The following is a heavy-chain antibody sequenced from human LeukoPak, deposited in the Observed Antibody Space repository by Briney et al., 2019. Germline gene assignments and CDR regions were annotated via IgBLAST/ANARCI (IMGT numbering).Heavy chain of an antibody. J-gene: IGHJ4*02. D-gene: IGHD5-12*01. CDR3: GYDPLDY. V-gene: IGHV3-23*01. CDR2: ISGGGGST. CDR1: GFTLSTYG. Sequence: PGGSLRLSCAVSGFTLSTYGMSWVRQAPGKGLEWVSAISGGGGSTHYADSVKGRFTISRDNSKNTLHLQMKSLRAEDTAVYCVGYDPLDYWGQGTLVTVSP.